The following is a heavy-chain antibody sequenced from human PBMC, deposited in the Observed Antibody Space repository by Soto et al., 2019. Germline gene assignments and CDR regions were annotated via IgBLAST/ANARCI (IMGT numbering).Heavy chain of an antibody. J-gene: IGHJ3*02. D-gene: IGHD6-13*01. CDR1: GYTFTSYG. CDR3: VRDGPSSSWYRNAFGI. Sequence: APVEVSCKXSGYTFTSYGSSGVRQAPGQGLEWMGWISAYTGNTNNAQTLQGRVTMTTASSTSTGNRDLRSLRSHDTAVYYCVRDGPSSSWYRNAFGIWGKGTMV. V-gene: IGHV1-18*01. CDR2: ISAYTGNT.